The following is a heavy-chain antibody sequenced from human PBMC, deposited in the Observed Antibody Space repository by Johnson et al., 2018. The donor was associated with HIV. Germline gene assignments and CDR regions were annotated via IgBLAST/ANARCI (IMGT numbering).Heavy chain of an antibody. V-gene: IGHV3-9*01. CDR2: ISWNSGSI. J-gene: IGHJ3*02. CDR3: ARVGESDAFDI. CDR1: GFTFDDYA. D-gene: IGHD3-16*01. Sequence: QLVESGGGLVQPGRSLRLSCAASGFTFDDYAMHWVRQAPGKGLEWVSGISWNSGSIGYADSVKGRFTISGDNAKNSLYLQMNSLRAEDTALYYCARVGESDAFDIWGQGTMVTVSS.